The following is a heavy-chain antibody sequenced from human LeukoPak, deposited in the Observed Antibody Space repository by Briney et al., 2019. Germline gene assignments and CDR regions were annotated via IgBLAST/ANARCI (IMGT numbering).Heavy chain of an antibody. CDR3: ARPTSSGWYSH. D-gene: IGHD6-19*01. Sequence: GGSLRLSCAASGFIFSNYDMNWVRQAPGKGLEWVSYITGSSRTKSYADSVKGRFTISRVNAESSVYLQMNSLRAEDTAVYYCARPTSSGWYSHWGQGTMVTVSS. CDR2: ITGSSRTK. CDR1: GFIFSNYD. V-gene: IGHV3-48*01. J-gene: IGHJ3*01.